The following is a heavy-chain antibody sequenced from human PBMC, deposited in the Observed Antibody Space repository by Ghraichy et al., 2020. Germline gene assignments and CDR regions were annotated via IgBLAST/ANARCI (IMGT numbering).Heavy chain of an antibody. J-gene: IGHJ3*02. D-gene: IGHD3-9*01. CDR2: IYYSGST. CDR3: ARHGDTYYDILTGYTPVDAFDI. CDR1: GGSISSSSYY. Sequence: SETLSLTCTVSGGSISSSSYYWGWIRQPPGKGLEWIGSIYYSGSTYYNPSLKSRVTISVDTSKNQFSLKLSSVTAADTAVYYCARHGDTYYDILTGYTPVDAFDIWGQGTMVTVSS. V-gene: IGHV4-39*01.